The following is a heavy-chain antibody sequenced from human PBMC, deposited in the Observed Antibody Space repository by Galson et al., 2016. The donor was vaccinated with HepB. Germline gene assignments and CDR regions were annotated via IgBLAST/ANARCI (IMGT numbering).Heavy chain of an antibody. D-gene: IGHD1-26*01. CDR3: AKDVGWDGPWTGH. Sequence: SLRLSCAASGFSFSNYWMSWVRQAPGKGLEWVANIKQDGSEKNYVDSVKGRFTISRDNTKNSLYLQMTSLRAEDTAVYYCAKDVGWDGPWTGHWGQGTLVTVSS. J-gene: IGHJ4*02. CDR1: GFSFSNYW. CDR2: IKQDGSEK. V-gene: IGHV3-7*03.